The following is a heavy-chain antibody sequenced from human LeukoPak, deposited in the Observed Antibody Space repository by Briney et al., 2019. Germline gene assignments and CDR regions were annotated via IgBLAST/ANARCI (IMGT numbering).Heavy chain of an antibody. J-gene: IGHJ5*02. CDR1: GFTFSSYA. D-gene: IGHD4-23*01. Sequence: GGSLRLSCAASGFTFSSYAMHWVRQAPGKGLEYVSAISSNGGSTYYADSVKGRFTISRDNSKNTLYLQMGSLRAGDMAVYYCAREMEDGGGFDPWGQGTLVTVSS. V-gene: IGHV3-64*02. CDR3: AREMEDGGGFDP. CDR2: ISSNGGST.